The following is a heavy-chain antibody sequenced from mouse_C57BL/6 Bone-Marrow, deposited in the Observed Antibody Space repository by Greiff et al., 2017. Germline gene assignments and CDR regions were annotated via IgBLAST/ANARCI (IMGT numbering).Heavy chain of an antibody. CDR2: IHPNSGST. D-gene: IGHD3-2*02. Sequence: QVQLQQPGAELVKPGASVKLSCKASGYTFTSYWMHWVKQRPGQGLEWIGMIHPNSGSTNYNEKFKSKATLTVDKSSSTAYMQLSSLTSDDSAVYYCARENSSVFYAMDYWGQGTSVTVSS. J-gene: IGHJ4*01. CDR1: GYTFTSYW. V-gene: IGHV1-64*01. CDR3: ARENSSVFYAMDY.